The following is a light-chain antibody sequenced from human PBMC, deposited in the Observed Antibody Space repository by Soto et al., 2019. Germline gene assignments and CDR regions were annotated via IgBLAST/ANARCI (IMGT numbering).Light chain of an antibody. J-gene: IGKJ4*01. CDR2: DAS. V-gene: IGKV3-20*01. Sequence: EFVLTQSPGTLSLSPGERATLSSRASQTVRNNYLAWYQQKPGQAPKLLIYDASSRATGIPDRFSGGGSGTDFILTISRLEPEDFAVYYCQQFSSYPLTFGGGTKVEIK. CDR1: QTVRNNY. CDR3: QQFSSYPLT.